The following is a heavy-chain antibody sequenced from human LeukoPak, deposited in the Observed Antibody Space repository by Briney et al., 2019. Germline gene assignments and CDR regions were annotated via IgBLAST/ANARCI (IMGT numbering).Heavy chain of an antibody. CDR2: ISAYNGNT. Sequence: ASVKVSCKASGYTFTSYGISWVRQAPGQGLEWMGWISAYNGNTNYAQKLQGRVTMTTDTSTSTAYMELSRLRSDDTAVYYCARDPRGNWNHVGPWFDPWGQGTLVTVSS. V-gene: IGHV1-18*01. CDR1: GYTFTSYG. D-gene: IGHD1-1*01. J-gene: IGHJ5*02. CDR3: ARDPRGNWNHVGPWFDP.